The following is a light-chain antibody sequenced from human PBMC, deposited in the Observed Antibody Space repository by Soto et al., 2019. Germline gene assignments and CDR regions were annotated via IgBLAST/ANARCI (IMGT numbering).Light chain of an antibody. J-gene: IGLJ1*01. CDR3: SLYTSSDTPYV. Sequence: QSVLTQPASVSGSPGQSITLSCTGTSSDVGAYDYVSWYQQHPDKAPKLIIYVVSNRPSGVSNRFSGSKSGNTASLTISGLQAEDEADYYCSLYTSSDTPYVFGTGTKLTVL. CDR2: VVS. CDR1: SSDVGAYDY. V-gene: IGLV2-14*01.